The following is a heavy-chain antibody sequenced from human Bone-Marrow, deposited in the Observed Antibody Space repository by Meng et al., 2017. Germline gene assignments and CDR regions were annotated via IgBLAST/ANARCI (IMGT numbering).Heavy chain of an antibody. CDR2: INHSGST. Sequence: QVQLQQWGAGLLKPSETLSRTCAVYGGSFSGYYWSWSRQPPGKGLEWIGEINHSGSTNYNPSLKSRVTISVDTFKNQFSLKLSSVTAADTAVYYCARHEFGLPTAAFDHWGQGTLVTVSS. V-gene: IGHV4-34*01. D-gene: IGHD2-2*01. CDR3: ARHEFGLPTAAFDH. J-gene: IGHJ4*02. CDR1: GGSFSGYY.